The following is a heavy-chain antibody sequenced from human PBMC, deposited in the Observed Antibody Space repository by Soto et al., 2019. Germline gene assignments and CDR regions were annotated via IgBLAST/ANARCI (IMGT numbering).Heavy chain of an antibody. J-gene: IGHJ2*01. Sequence: QVQLVESGGGVVQPGRSPRLSCAASGFTFSSYGMHWVRQAPGKGLEWVAVIWYDGSNKYYADSVKGRFTISRDNSKNTLYLQMNSLRAEDTAVYYCARLSSGWSRYFDLWGRGTLVTVSS. D-gene: IGHD6-19*01. CDR2: IWYDGSNK. CDR3: ARLSSGWSRYFDL. V-gene: IGHV3-33*01. CDR1: GFTFSSYG.